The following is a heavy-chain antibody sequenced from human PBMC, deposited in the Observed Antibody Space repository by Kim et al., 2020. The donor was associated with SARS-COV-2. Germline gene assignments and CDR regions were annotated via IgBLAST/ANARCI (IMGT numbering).Heavy chain of an antibody. V-gene: IGHV3-74*01. D-gene: IGHD1-26*01. CDR2: INSDGGPT. CDR3: ASRRYTGTYYSFDY. Sequence: GGSLRLSCAASGFTFSSYWMHWVRQAPGKGLVWVSRINSDGGPTSYADSVKGRFTISRDNAKSTLYLQMTSLRAEDPAVYYCASRRYTGTYYSFDYWGQG. CDR1: GFTFSSYW. J-gene: IGHJ4*02.